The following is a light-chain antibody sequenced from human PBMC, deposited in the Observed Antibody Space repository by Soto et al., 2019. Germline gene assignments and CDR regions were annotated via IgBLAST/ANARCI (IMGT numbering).Light chain of an antibody. V-gene: IGKV3-11*01. CDR1: QSVSSY. Sequence: EIVLTQSPATLSLSPGERATLSCRASQSVSSYLAWYQHKPGQAPRLLIYDASNRATGIPARFSGIGSGTDFTLTISSPEPEDFAVYYCQQRSNWPLTFGGGTKVEIK. CDR2: DAS. CDR3: QQRSNWPLT. J-gene: IGKJ4*01.